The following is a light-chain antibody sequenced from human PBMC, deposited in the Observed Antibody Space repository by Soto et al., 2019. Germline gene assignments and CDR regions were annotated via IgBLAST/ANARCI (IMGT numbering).Light chain of an antibody. J-gene: IGKJ1*01. CDR2: AGS. CDR3: QQTGFFPWT. CDR1: QGVTNW. V-gene: IGKV1-12*01. Sequence: DIQMTQSPSSVSASVGDRVSITCRASQGVTNWVAWYQQKPGNAPKLLIYAGSSLESGVPSRFSGSGFGTDFTLTISSLPPEDFASYYCQQTGFFPWTFGQGTKVEIK.